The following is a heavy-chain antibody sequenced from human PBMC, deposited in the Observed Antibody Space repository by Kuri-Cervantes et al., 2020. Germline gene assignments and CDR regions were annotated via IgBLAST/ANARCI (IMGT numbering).Heavy chain of an antibody. CDR1: GGSFSDYY. V-gene: IGHV4-34*01. CDR2: INHSGST. Sequence: ESLKISCAVYGGSFSDYYWSWIRQPPGKGLEWIGEINHSGSTNYNPSLKSRVTISVDTSKNQFSLKLSSVTAADTAVYYCATDGYYYYYMNVWGKGTTVTVSS. CDR3: ATDGYYYYYMNV. J-gene: IGHJ6*03.